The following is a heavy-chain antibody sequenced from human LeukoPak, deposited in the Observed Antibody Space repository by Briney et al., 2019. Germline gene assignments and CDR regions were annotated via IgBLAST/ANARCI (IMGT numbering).Heavy chain of an antibody. CDR1: GGSISSGSDY. CDR2: IYHSGST. J-gene: IGHJ4*02. CDR3: ARAMVEQWLIYDY. Sequence: SETLSLTCTVSGGSISSGSDYWSWIRQPPGKGLKWIGSIYHSGSTYYNPSLKSRVTISVDTSKNQFSLKLSSVTAADTAVYYCARAMVEQWLIYDYWGQGTLVTVSS. D-gene: IGHD6-19*01. V-gene: IGHV4-39*07.